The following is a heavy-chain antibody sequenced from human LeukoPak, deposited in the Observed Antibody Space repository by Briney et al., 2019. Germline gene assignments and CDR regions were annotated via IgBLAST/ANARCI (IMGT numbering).Heavy chain of an antibody. CDR3: ARDYGGNSGWFDP. CDR2: MNPNSGNT. CDR1: GYTFTSYD. V-gene: IGHV1-8*01. D-gene: IGHD4-23*01. Sequence: GASVKVSCKASGYTFTSYDLNWVRQATGQGLEWIEWMNPNSGNTGYAQKFQGRVTLTRSTSISTAYMELRSLTSEDTAVYYCARDYGGNSGWFDPWGQGTLVTVSS. J-gene: IGHJ5*02.